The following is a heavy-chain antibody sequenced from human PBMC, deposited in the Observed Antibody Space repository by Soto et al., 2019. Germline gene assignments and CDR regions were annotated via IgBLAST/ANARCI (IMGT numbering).Heavy chain of an antibody. J-gene: IGHJ4*02. D-gene: IGHD3-3*01. CDR1: GFTFSSYA. V-gene: IGHV3-23*01. CDR3: AKDFGVTIFGVVIPWYFDY. CDR2: ISGSGGST. Sequence: EVQLLESGGGLVQPGGSVRLSCAASGFTFSSYAMSWVRQALGKGLEWVSAISGSGGSTYYADSVKGRFTISRDNSKNTLYLQMNSLRAEDTAVYYCAKDFGVTIFGVVIPWYFDYWGQGTLVTVSS.